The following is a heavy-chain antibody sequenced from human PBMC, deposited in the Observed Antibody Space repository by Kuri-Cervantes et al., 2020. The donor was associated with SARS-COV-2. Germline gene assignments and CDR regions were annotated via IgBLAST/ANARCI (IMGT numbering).Heavy chain of an antibody. CDR3: VKDLTGYWAFDY. J-gene: IGHJ4*02. Sequence: GESLKISCAASGFTFSSYSMNWVRQALGKGLEYVSGLDGNGHMIYYADSVKGRFTISRDNSKSTVYLQMSSLGAEDTALYYCVKDLTGYWAFDYWGQGTLVTVSS. D-gene: IGHD1-20*01. CDR2: LDGNGHMI. V-gene: IGHV3-64D*06. CDR1: GFTFSSYS.